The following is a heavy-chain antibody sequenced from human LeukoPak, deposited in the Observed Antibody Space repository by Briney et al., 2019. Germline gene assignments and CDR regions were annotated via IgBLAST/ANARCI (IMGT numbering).Heavy chain of an antibody. J-gene: IGHJ4*02. CDR2: ISGSGGST. D-gene: IGHD3-10*01. CDR3: ANYYGSGSYSTNYFDY. CDR1: GFTFSSYS. Sequence: GSLRLSCAASGFTFSSYSMNWVRQAPGKGLEWVSAISGSGGSTYYADSVKGRFTISRDNSKNTLYLQMNSLRAEDTAVYYCANYYGSGSYSTNYFDYWGQGTLVTVSS. V-gene: IGHV3-23*01.